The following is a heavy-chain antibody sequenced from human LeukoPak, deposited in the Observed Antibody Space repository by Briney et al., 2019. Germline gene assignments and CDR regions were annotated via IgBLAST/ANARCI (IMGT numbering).Heavy chain of an antibody. CDR3: ARAFSSGYDSYAAFDL. CDR1: GNTFTSYD. CDR2: MNPNSANT. J-gene: IGHJ3*01. D-gene: IGHD5-12*01. Sequence: ASVKVSCKASGNTFTSYDINWVRQATGQGLEGMGWMNPNSANTGYAQKFQGRVTMTRNTSITTAYMELGSLRSEDTAVYYCARAFSSGYDSYAAFDLWGQGTMVTVSS. V-gene: IGHV1-8*01.